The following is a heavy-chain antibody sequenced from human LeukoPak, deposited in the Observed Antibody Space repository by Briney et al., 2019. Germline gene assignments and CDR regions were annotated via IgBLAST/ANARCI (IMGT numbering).Heavy chain of an antibody. D-gene: IGHD3-10*01. CDR1: GDSISSYY. V-gene: IGHV4-59*08. J-gene: IGHJ3*02. CDR2: IYYSGST. Sequence: SETLSLTCSVAGDSISSYYWRWIRKPPGKGLEWIGYIYYSGSTNYNPSLKSRVTISVDTSRNQFSQKLSSVTAADTAVYYCARRGPGGRAFDIWGQGTMVTVSS. CDR3: ARRGPGGRAFDI.